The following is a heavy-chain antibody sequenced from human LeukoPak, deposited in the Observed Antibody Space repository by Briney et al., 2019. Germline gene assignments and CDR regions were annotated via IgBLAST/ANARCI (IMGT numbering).Heavy chain of an antibody. CDR1: GYTFTSYY. D-gene: IGHD3-3*01. Sequence: EASVKVSCKASGYTFTSYYMHWVRQAPGQGLEWMGIINPSGGSTSYAQKFQGRVTMTRDTSTSTAYMELSSLRSEDTAVYYCASQRETIFGVVDLDYWGQGTLVTVSS. CDR2: INPSGGST. J-gene: IGHJ4*02. V-gene: IGHV1-46*01. CDR3: ASQRETIFGVVDLDY.